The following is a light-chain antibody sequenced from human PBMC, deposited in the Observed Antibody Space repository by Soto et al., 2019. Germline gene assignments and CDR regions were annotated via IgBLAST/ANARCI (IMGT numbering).Light chain of an antibody. Sequence: VMTQSPDSLAVSLGERATLSCRASQSVSGSYLAWYQQKPGQAPRLLIYGASTRATGIPARFSGSGSGTEFTLTISSLQSEDFAVYYCQQYNNWPPITFGQGTRLEIK. J-gene: IGKJ5*01. CDR3: QQYNNWPPIT. CDR1: QSVSGSY. V-gene: IGKV3-15*01. CDR2: GAS.